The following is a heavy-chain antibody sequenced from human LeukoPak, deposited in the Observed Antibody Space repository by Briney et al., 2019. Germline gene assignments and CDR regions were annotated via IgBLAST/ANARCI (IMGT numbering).Heavy chain of an antibody. V-gene: IGHV4-59*08. J-gene: IGHJ4*01. CDR3: ARRGSSGWYADFDY. D-gene: IGHD6-19*01. Sequence: PSETLSLTCTVSGGSISSYYWSWIRQPPGKGLEWIGYIYYSGITNYNPSLKSRVTISLDTSKNHFSLKLTSVTAADTVVYYCARRGSSGWYADFDYWGHGSVVTVCS. CDR1: GGSISSYY. CDR2: IYYSGIT.